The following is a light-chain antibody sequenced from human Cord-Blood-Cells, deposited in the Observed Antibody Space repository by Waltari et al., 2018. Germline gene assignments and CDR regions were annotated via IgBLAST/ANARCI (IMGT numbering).Light chain of an antibody. CDR1: SSDVGGFYY. CDR2: EVS. V-gene: IGLV2-8*01. J-gene: IGLJ3*02. CDR3: SSYAGSNNLV. Sequence: QSALAQPPSQSGSPGQSVTISCAGTSSDVGGFYYVSWYQQHPGKAPKLMIYEVSKRPAGFPVRFSGSKSGNTASLTVSGLQAEDEADYYCSSYAGSNNLVFGGGTKLTVL.